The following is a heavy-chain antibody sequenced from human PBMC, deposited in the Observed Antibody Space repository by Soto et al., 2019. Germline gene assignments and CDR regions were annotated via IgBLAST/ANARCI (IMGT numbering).Heavy chain of an antibody. CDR2: ISAYNGNT. J-gene: IGHJ6*02. CDR3: ASGGLRYDFWSGYYIVYGMDV. V-gene: IGHV1-18*04. Sequence: ASVKVSCKASGYTFTSYGISWVRQAPGQGLEWMGWISAYNGNTNYAQKLQGRVTMTTDTSTSTAYMELRSLRSDDTAVYYCASGGLRYDFWSGYYIVYGMDVWGQGATVTVSS. CDR1: GYTFTSYG. D-gene: IGHD3-3*01.